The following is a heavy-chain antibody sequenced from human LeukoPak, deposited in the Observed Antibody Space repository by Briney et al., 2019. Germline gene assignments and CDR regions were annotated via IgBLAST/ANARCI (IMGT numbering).Heavy chain of an antibody. CDR3: ARGPKEFNYYGMDV. J-gene: IGHJ6*02. Sequence: GGSLRLSCVASDFSVSSNYMTWVRQAPGKGLEWVSVIYSGGSTYYADSEKGRFTISRDNSKNTLYLQMNSLRAEDTAVYYCARGPKEFNYYGMDVWGQGTTVTVSS. CDR1: DFSVSSNY. CDR2: IYSGGST. V-gene: IGHV3-53*01. D-gene: IGHD2/OR15-2a*01.